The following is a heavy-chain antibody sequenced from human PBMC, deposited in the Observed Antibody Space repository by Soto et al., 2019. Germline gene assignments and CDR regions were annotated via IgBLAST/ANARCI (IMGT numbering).Heavy chain of an antibody. CDR3: AKEFFLQQLEPYYFDY. CDR1: GFTFSSYG. J-gene: IGHJ4*02. Sequence: QVQLVESGGGVVQPGRSLRLSCAASGFTFSSYGMHWVRQAPGKGLEWVAIISYDGSNKYYADSVKGRFTISRDNSKNTLYLQMNSLRAEDTAVYYCAKEFFLQQLEPYYFDYWGQGPLVTVSS. CDR2: ISYDGSNK. V-gene: IGHV3-30*18. D-gene: IGHD6-13*01.